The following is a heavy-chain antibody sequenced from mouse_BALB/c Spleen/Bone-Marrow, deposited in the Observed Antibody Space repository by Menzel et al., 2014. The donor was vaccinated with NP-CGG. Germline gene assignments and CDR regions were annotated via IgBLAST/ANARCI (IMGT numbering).Heavy chain of an antibody. CDR1: GFNIKDTY. Sequence: EVQLQQSGAELVKPGASVKLSCTASGFNIKDTYMRWVKQRPEQGLEWIGRIDPANGNTKYDPKFQGKATITADTSSNTAYLQLSSLTSEDTAVYYCARWLPLAYWGRGTLVTVSA. V-gene: IGHV14-3*02. D-gene: IGHD2-2*01. J-gene: IGHJ3*01. CDR3: ARWLPLAY. CDR2: IDPANGNT.